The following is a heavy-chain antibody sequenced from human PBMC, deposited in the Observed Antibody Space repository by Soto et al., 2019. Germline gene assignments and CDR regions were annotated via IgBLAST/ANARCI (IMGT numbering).Heavy chain of an antibody. CDR3: ARVAAAGHTFDY. J-gene: IGHJ4*02. CDR2: INHSGST. Sequence: SETLSLTCAVYGGSFSGYYWSWIRQPPGKGLEWIGEINHSGSTNYNPSLKSRVTISVDKSKNQFSLKLSSVTAADTAVYYCARVAAAGHTFDYWGQGTLVTVSS. D-gene: IGHD6-13*01. V-gene: IGHV4-34*01. CDR1: GGSFSGYY.